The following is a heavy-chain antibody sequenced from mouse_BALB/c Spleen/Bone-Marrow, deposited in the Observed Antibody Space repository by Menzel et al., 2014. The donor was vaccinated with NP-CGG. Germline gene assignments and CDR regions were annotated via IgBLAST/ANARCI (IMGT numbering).Heavy chain of an antibody. CDR1: GYTFTSYY. CDR2: IYPGNVNT. J-gene: IGHJ3*01. V-gene: IGHV1S56*01. Sequence: VKVVEPGPELVKPGASVRISCKASGYTFTSYYIHWVKQRPGQGLEWIGWIYPGNVNTKYNEKFKGKATLTADKSSSTAYMQLSSLTSEDSAVYFCARDDYAYWGQGTLVTVSA. CDR3: ARDDYAY. D-gene: IGHD2-4*01.